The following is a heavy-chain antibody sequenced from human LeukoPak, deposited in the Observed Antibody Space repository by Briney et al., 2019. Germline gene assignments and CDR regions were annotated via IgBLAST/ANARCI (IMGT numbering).Heavy chain of an antibody. CDR1: GYMFTELP. CDR2: FDPADGEP. D-gene: IGHD2-2*01. V-gene: IGHV1-24*01. Sequence: ASVKVSCKVSGYMFTELPIHWVRQTPAIGLEWMGGFDPADGEPVYAKNFKDRLTMTEDTSTETAYMELRGLGSEDTAVYYCTAGPDCSSTSCLFEFWGQGILVTVSS. J-gene: IGHJ4*02. CDR3: TAGPDCSSTSCLFEF.